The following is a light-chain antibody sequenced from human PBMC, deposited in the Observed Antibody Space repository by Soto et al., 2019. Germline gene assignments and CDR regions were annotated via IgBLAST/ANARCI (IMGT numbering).Light chain of an antibody. V-gene: IGLV2-14*01. CDR1: SSDVGGYNY. CDR2: DVG. CDR3: NSYTSSGSPM. J-gene: IGLJ3*02. Sequence: QSALTQPASVSGSPGQSITISCTGTSSDVGGYNYVSWYQQHPGKAPKLMIYDVGNRPSGVSHRFSGSKSGNTASLTISGLQAEDEADCYCNSYTSSGSPMFGGGTKLTVL.